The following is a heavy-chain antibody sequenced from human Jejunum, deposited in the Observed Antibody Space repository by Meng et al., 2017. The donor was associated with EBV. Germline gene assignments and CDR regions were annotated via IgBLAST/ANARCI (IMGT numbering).Heavy chain of an antibody. V-gene: IGHV7-4-1*02. CDR3: ASDISTATFGY. Sequence: QVKLVQSGSEVKEPGASVKVSCNASGYTFSRYAMNWVRQAPGQGLEWMGWINTRTGNPAYAQGFTGRFVFSLDTSVSTAYLQISSLKAEDTAVYYCASDISTATFGYWGQGTLVTVSS. CDR2: INTRTGNP. CDR1: GYTFSRYA. D-gene: IGHD2-21*02. J-gene: IGHJ4*02.